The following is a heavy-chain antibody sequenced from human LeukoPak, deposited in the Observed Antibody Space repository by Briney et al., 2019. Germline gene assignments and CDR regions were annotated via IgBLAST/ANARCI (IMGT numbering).Heavy chain of an antibody. Sequence: SETLSLTCTVSGGSISSGGYYWSWIRQHPGKGLEWIGYIYYSGSTYYNPSLKSRVTISVDTSKNQFSLKLSSVTAADTAVYYCARNADTVMVMWDFWGQGTLVTVSS. J-gene: IGHJ4*02. D-gene: IGHD5-18*01. V-gene: IGHV4-31*03. CDR2: IYYSGST. CDR1: GGSISSGGYY. CDR3: ARNADTVMVMWDF.